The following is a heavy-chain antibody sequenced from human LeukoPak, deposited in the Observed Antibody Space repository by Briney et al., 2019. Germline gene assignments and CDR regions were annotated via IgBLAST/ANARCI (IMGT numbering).Heavy chain of an antibody. V-gene: IGHV6-1*01. D-gene: IGHD2-2*01. CDR3: ARRLTQYDCFDP. J-gene: IGHJ5*02. Sequence: SQTLSFTCAISGYRFSSNSVIWNWIRQSPSRGLEWLCRTDYRSTWYNDYAVSVRGRITVNPDTSKNQFSLHLNSVTPEDTAVYYCARRLTQYDCFDPWGQGILVTVSS. CDR1: GYRFSSNSVI. CDR2: TDYRSTWYN.